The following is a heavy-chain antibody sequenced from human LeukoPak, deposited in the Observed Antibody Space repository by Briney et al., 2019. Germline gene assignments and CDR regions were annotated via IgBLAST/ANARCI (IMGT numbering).Heavy chain of an antibody. J-gene: IGHJ4*02. CDR2: IIPILGIA. CDR3: ARLAGTGYFDY. Sequence: ASVKVSCKASGGTFRSYIISWVRQAPGQGGEWRGRIIPILGIANYAQKFQGRVTITADKSTSTAYMELSSLRSEDTAVYSCARLAGTGYFDYWGQGTLVTVSS. V-gene: IGHV1-69*02. CDR1: GGTFRSYI. D-gene: IGHD6-19*01.